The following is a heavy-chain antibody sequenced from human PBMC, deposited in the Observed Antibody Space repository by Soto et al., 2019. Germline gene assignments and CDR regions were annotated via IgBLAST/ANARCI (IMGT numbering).Heavy chain of an antibody. CDR1: GFTFDDYA. V-gene: IGHV3-9*01. J-gene: IGHJ4*02. CDR2: ISWNSNII. D-gene: IGHD2-15*01. CDR3: AKGGPDGFCSGGRCYFDY. Sequence: EVQLVESGGGLVQPGRSLSLSCAASGFTFDDYAMHWVRRVPGKGLEWVSSISWNSNIIGYSDSVKGRFTISRDNAKNSLYLAMNSLRPEDTALYYCAKGGPDGFCSGGRCYFDYWGQGTLGTVSS.